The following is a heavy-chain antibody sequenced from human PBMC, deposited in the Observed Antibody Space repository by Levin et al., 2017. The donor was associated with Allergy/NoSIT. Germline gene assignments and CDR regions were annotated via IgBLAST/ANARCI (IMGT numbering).Heavy chain of an antibody. V-gene: IGHV3-21*01. CDR3: ARYSSGWYVIDY. Sequence: GGSLRLSCAASGFTFSSYSMNWVRQAPGKGLEWVSSISSSSSYIYYADSVKGRFTISRDNAKNSLYLQMNSLRAEDTAVYYCARYSSGWYVIDYWGQGTLVTVSS. CDR1: GFTFSSYS. D-gene: IGHD6-19*01. J-gene: IGHJ4*02. CDR2: ISSSSSYI.